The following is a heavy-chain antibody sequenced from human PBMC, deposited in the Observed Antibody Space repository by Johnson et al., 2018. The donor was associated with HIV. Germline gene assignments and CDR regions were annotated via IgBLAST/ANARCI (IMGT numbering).Heavy chain of an antibody. CDR3: AKGNSGIYGLTHAFDI. V-gene: IGHV3-30*04. Sequence: QMLLVESGGGLVQPGRSLRLSCAASGFIFSDYAMHWVRLAPGKGLEWVAVTSYDEIKKNYADSVKGRFTISRDNSKNTLYLQMNSLRIEDTAVYYCAKGNSGIYGLTHAFDIWGQGTMVTVSS. J-gene: IGHJ3*02. D-gene: IGHD1-26*01. CDR1: GFIFSDYA. CDR2: TSYDEIKK.